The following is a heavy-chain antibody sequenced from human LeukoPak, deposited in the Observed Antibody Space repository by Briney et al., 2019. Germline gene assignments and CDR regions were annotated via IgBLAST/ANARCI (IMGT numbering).Heavy chain of an antibody. Sequence: GESLKISCKGSGYSFTSYWIGWVRQMTGKGPEWMGIIYPGDSDTRYSPSFQGQVTISADKSISTAYLQWSSPKASDTAMHYCARGTAMEFDYWGQGTLVTVSS. D-gene: IGHD5-18*01. CDR2: IYPGDSDT. J-gene: IGHJ4*02. CDR1: GYSFTSYW. CDR3: ARGTAMEFDY. V-gene: IGHV5-51*01.